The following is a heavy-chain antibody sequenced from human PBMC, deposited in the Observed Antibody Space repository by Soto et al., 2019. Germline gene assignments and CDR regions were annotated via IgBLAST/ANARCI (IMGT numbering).Heavy chain of an antibody. Sequence: QVQLQESGPGLVKPSQTLSLTCTVSGGSISSGGYYWSWIRQHPGKGLEWIGYIYYSGSTYYNPTLKSRVTISVDTSKNQFYLKLSSVTAADTAVYYCARAVETGYYKDKYYFGYWGQGTLVTVSS. J-gene: IGHJ4*02. V-gene: IGHV4-31*03. CDR3: ARAVETGYYKDKYYFGY. CDR2: IYYSGST. CDR1: GGSISSGGYY. D-gene: IGHD3-9*01.